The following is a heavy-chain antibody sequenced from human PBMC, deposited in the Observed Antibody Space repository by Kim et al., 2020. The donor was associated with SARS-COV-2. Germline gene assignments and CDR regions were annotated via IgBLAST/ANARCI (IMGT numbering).Heavy chain of an antibody. J-gene: IGHJ6*02. D-gene: IGHD2-2*01. CDR3: ARDAYCSSTSCYSYGMDV. CDR2: IKQDGSEK. Sequence: GGSLRLSCAASGFTFSSYWMSWVRQAPGKGLEWVANIKQDGSEKYYVDSVKGRFTISRDNVKNSLYLQMNSLRAEDTAVYYCARDAYCSSTSCYSYGMDVWGQGTTVTVSS. V-gene: IGHV3-7*01. CDR1: GFTFSSYW.